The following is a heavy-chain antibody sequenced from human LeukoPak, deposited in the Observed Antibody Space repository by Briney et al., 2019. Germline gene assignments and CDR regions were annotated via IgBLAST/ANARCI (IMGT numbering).Heavy chain of an antibody. V-gene: IGHV4-59*08. CDR2: IYYSGSP. CDR3: ARFLDAFDI. J-gene: IGHJ3*02. CDR1: GGSISSYF. Sequence: PSETLSLTYTVTGGSISSYFWSWIRQPPAQGLDWIGYIYYSGSPNYNPSIKSRVTKSVDTSKNQFALKLSSVTAADTAVYYCARFLDAFDIWGQGTMVTVSS.